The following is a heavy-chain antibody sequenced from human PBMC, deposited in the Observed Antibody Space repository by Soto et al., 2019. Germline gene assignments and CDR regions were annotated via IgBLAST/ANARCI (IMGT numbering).Heavy chain of an antibody. CDR3: ARMTTVSTTGIAFDY. CDR1: GGSISSYY. V-gene: IGHV4-4*07. CDR2: IYTSGST. Sequence: SETLSLTCTVSGGSISSYYWSWIRQPAGKGLEWIGRIYTSGSTNYNPSLKSRVTMSVDTSKNQFSLKLSSVTAADTAVYYCARMTTVSTTGIAFDYWGQGTLVTVSS. J-gene: IGHJ4*02. D-gene: IGHD4-17*01.